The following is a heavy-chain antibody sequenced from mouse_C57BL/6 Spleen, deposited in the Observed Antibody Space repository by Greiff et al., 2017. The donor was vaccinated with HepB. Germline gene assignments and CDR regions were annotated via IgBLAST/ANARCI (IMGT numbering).Heavy chain of an antibody. CDR2: IHPNSGST. V-gene: IGHV1-64*01. D-gene: IGHD2-3*01. J-gene: IGHJ4*01. CDR1: GYTFTSYW. CDR3: ARNYDGYYGYYAMDY. Sequence: VQLQQSGAELVKPGASVKLSCKASGYTFTSYWMHWVKQRPGQGLEWIGMIHPNSGSTNYNEKFKSKATLTVDKSSSTAYMQLSSLTSEDSAVYYCARNYDGYYGYYAMDYWGQGTSVTVSS.